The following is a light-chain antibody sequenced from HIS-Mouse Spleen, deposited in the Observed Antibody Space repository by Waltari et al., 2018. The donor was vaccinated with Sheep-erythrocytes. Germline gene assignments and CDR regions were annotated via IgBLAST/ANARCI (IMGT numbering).Light chain of an antibody. Sequence: EIVMTQSPATLSVSPGERATLSCRASQSVRSNLAWYQQKPGQAPRLLIYGASTRATGIPARFSGSGSGTGFTLTISSLQSEDFAVYYCQQYNNWPPTFGQGTKVEIK. CDR1: QSVRSN. CDR3: QQYNNWPPT. CDR2: GAS. J-gene: IGKJ1*01. V-gene: IGKV3-15*01.